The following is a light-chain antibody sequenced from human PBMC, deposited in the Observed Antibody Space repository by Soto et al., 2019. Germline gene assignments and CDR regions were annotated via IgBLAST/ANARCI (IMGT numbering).Light chain of an antibody. Sequence: DVVMTQSPLSLPVTLGQPASISCRSSQSLVYSDGDIYLNWFHQRPGQSPRRLIYKVSNPVSGVPDRFNGSVAGTDFTLKISRVEAEDVGLFYCMQGTHSWTFGQGTKLEIK. CDR3: MQGTHSWT. V-gene: IGKV2-30*01. J-gene: IGKJ1*01. CDR1: QSLVYSDGDIY. CDR2: KVS.